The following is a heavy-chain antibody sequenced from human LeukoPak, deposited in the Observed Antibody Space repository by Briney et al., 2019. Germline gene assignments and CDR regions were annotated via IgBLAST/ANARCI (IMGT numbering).Heavy chain of an antibody. CDR2: INAGNGNT. V-gene: IGHV1-3*01. CDR3: ARGRWSATTASYYLDF. Sequence: ASVKVSCKASEYTFTDYAINWVRQAPGQRLEWMGWINAGNGNTRYSQRFQGRVTITRDTSASTAYIELSSLTSEDTAVYYCARGRWSATTASYYLDFWGQGTLVTVSS. D-gene: IGHD5-24*01. CDR1: EYTFTDYA. J-gene: IGHJ4*02.